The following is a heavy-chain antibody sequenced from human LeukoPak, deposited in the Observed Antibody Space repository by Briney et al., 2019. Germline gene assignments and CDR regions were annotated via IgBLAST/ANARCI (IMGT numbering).Heavy chain of an antibody. D-gene: IGHD3-3*01. CDR1: GYTFTSYD. Sequence: ASVKVSCKASGYTFTSYDINWVRQATGQGLEWMGWISAYNGNTNYAQKLQGRVTMTTDTSTSTAYMELRSLRSDDTAVYYCVTRITIFGALDYWGPGTLVTVSS. CDR3: VTRITIFGALDY. CDR2: ISAYNGNT. V-gene: IGHV1-18*01. J-gene: IGHJ4*02.